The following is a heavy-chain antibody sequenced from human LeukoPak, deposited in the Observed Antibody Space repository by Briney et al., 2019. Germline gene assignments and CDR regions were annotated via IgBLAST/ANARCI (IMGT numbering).Heavy chain of an antibody. CDR1: GYTLTELS. D-gene: IGHD5-24*01. CDR2: FDPEDGET. J-gene: IGHJ4*02. Sequence: ASVKVSCKVSGYTLTELSMHWVRQAPGKGLEWMGGFDPEDGETIYAQKFQGRVTMTEDTSTDTAYMELSSLRSEDTAVYYCATSTIRRDGYNLIDYWGQGTLVIVSS. V-gene: IGHV1-24*01. CDR3: ATSTIRRDGYNLIDY.